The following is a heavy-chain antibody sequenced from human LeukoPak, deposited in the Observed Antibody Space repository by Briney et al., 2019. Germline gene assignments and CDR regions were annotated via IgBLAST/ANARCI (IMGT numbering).Heavy chain of an antibody. CDR3: ARDRDLCSSTSCNTFDY. CDR1: GGSISSGSYY. CDR2: IYTSGST. V-gene: IGHV4-61*02. D-gene: IGHD2-2*01. J-gene: IGHJ4*02. Sequence: PSQTLSLTCTVSGGSISSGSYYWSWIRQPAGKGLEWIGRIYTSGSTNYNPSLKSRVTISVDTSKNQFSLKLSSVTAADTAVYYCARDRDLCSSTSCNTFDYWGQGTLVTVSS.